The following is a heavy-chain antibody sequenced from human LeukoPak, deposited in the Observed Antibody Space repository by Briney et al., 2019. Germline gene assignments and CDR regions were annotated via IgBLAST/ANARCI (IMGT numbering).Heavy chain of an antibody. Sequence: PGGSLRLSCAASGFTVSSNFMSWVRRAPGKGLEWFSSISGSGGATYYADSVKGRFTVSRDNSENTLYLQINSLRAEDTAVFYCAKNYGSGTYYNYFDSWGQGTLVTVSS. CDR1: GFTVSSNF. J-gene: IGHJ4*02. D-gene: IGHD3-10*01. CDR3: AKNYGSGTYYNYFDS. CDR2: ISGSGGAT. V-gene: IGHV3-23*01.